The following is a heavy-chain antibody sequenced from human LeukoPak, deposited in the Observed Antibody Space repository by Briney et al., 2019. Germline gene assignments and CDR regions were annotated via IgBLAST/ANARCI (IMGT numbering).Heavy chain of an antibody. V-gene: IGHV3-30*18. CDR3: AKGPPVRYFDWSDAYYYGMDV. CDR1: GFTFSSYG. CDR2: ISYDGSNK. D-gene: IGHD3-9*01. Sequence: GRSLRLSCAASGFTFSSYGMHWVRQAPGKGLEWVAVISYDGSNKYYADSVKGRFTISRDNSKNTLYQQMNSLRAEDTAVYYCAKGPPVRYFDWSDAYYYGMDVWGKGTTVTVSS. J-gene: IGHJ6*04.